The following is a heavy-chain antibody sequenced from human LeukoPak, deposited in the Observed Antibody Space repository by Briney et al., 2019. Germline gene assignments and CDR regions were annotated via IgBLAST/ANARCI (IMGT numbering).Heavy chain of an antibody. CDR1: GFTFSSYA. Sequence: PGGSLRLSCAASGFTFSSYAMSWVRQAPGKGLEWVSANSGSGGSTYYAGSVKGRFTISRDNSKNTLYLQMNSLRAEDTAVYYCAKDDYSSSLFYYGMDVWGQGTTVTVSS. D-gene: IGHD6-6*01. CDR2: NSGSGGST. CDR3: AKDDYSSSLFYYGMDV. J-gene: IGHJ6*02. V-gene: IGHV3-23*01.